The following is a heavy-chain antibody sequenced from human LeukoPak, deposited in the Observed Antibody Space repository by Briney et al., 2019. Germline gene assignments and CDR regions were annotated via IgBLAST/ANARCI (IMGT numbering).Heavy chain of an antibody. J-gene: IGHJ4*02. CDR1: GGSFSGYY. CDR3: ARAEMATITGGYFDY. V-gene: IGHV4-34*01. CDR2: INHRGST. Sequence: PLETLSLTCAVYGGSFSGYYGSWIRQPPGKGREWMGEINHRGSTNYNPSLQSRVTISVDTSKNQFSLKLSSVTAADTAVYYCARAEMATITGGYFDYWGQGTLVTVSS. D-gene: IGHD5-12*01.